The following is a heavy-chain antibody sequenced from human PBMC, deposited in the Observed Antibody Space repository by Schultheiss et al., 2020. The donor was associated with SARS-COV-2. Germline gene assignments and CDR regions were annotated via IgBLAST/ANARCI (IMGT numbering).Heavy chain of an antibody. CDR2: INHSGST. J-gene: IGHJ4*02. D-gene: IGHD5-18*01. CDR3: ARDTHSYGFDY. V-gene: IGHV4-34*01. CDR1: GGSFSGYY. Sequence: GSLRLSCAVYGGSFSGYYWSWIRQPPGKGLEWIGEINHSGSTNYNPSLKSRVTISVDTSKNQFSLKLSSVTAADTAVYYCARDTHSYGFDYWGQGTLVTVSS.